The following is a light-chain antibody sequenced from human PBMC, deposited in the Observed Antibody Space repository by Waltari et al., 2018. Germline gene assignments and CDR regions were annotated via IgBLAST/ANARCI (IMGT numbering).Light chain of an antibody. J-gene: IGLJ2*01. CDR2: DVS. Sequence: QSALTQPASVSGSPGQSITISCTGTSSDVGGYNYVSWYQQHPGKAPKFIIYDVSDRPPAVSNRFSGSKSGNTASLTISGLQAEDEADYYCTSYSTTTTLVFGGGTKVAVL. CDR3: TSYSTTTTLV. CDR1: SSDVGGYNY. V-gene: IGLV2-14*03.